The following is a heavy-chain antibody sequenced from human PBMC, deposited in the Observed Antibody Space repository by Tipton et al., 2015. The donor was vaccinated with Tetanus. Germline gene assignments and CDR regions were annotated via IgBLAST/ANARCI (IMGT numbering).Heavy chain of an antibody. CDR3: AREDGTVGYAFDI. Sequence: TLSLTCTVSGGSISSYYWSWIRQPPGKGLEWIGYIYYSGSTNYNPSLKSRVTISVDTSKNQFSLKLSSVTAADTAVYYCAREDGTVGYAFDIWGQGTMVTVSS. D-gene: IGHD4-23*01. J-gene: IGHJ3*02. CDR2: IYYSGST. V-gene: IGHV4-59*12. CDR1: GGSISSYY.